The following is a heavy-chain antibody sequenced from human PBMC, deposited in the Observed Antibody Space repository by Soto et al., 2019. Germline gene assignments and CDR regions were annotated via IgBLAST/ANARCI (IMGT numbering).Heavy chain of an antibody. CDR3: ARAGWFAEGYFDF. CDR1: GFTFVMYA. V-gene: IGHV1-3*01. D-gene: IGHD3-10*01. CDR2: INAGNGHT. Sequence: QVPFVQSGAEVQKPGASVKVSCKASGFTFVMYAIHWVRQAPGQGLEWMAWINAGNGHTTYSQKFQGRVTIIRDTSARTVYMELRSLRFEDTATYYCARAGWFAEGYFDFWGQGTPVTVSS. J-gene: IGHJ4*02.